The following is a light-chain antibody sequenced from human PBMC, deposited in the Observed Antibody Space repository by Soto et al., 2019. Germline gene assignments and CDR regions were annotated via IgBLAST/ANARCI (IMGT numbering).Light chain of an antibody. Sequence: QSVLTQPPSASGSPGQSVTISCTGTSSDVGGYNYVSWYQQHPGKAPKLIIYEVTKRPSGVPDRFSGSKSGNTASLTVSGLQAEDEADYYCSSFAGSNNLLFGGGTKVTVL. CDR1: SSDVGGYNY. V-gene: IGLV2-8*01. J-gene: IGLJ2*01. CDR2: EVT. CDR3: SSFAGSNNLL.